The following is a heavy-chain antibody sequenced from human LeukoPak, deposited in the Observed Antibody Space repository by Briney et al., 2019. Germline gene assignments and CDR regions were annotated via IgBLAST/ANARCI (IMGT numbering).Heavy chain of an antibody. V-gene: IGHV4-59*08. J-gene: IGHJ4*01. D-gene: IGHD3-9*01. CDR2: MFYSDTP. CDR1: RGSISSFY. Sequence: SETLSLTCTVSRGSISSFYWSWIRQPPGKGLEWIGYMFYSDTPNYNPSLNSRVTISVDTSKNLFSLRLSSVTAADTAVYYCARGALDYYLDYWGHGTLVTVSS. CDR3: ARGALDYYLDY.